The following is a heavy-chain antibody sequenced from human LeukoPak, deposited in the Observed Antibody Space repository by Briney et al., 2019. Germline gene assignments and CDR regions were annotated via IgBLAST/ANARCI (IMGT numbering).Heavy chain of an antibody. CDR1: GLTVSSNY. Sequence: GGSLRLSCAASGLTVSSNYMSWVRQAPGKGLEWVSVIYTGGTTHYIDSVKGRFTISTDNSKNTVYLQMNSLRAEDTAVYYCARDTDYHGMDVWGQGTTVTVSS. CDR3: ARDTDYHGMDV. CDR2: IYTGGTT. D-gene: IGHD4-17*01. V-gene: IGHV3-53*01. J-gene: IGHJ6*02.